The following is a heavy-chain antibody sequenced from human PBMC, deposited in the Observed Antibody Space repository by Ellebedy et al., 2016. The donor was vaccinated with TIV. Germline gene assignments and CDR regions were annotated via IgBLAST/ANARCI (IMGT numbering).Heavy chain of an antibody. CDR2: IWYDGSNK. CDR3: AREPMVRGVIRRGYAMDV. D-gene: IGHD3-10*01. CDR1: GFTFSSYG. Sequence: GESLKISCAASGFTFSSYGMHWVRQAPGKGLEWVAVIWYDGSNKYYADSVKGRFTISRDNSKNTLYLQMNSLRAVDTAVYYCAREPMVRGVIRRGYAMDVWGQGTTVTVSS. V-gene: IGHV3-33*01. J-gene: IGHJ6*02.